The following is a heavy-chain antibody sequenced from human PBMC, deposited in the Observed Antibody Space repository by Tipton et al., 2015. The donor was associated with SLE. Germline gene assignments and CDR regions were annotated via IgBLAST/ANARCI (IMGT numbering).Heavy chain of an antibody. CDR1: GGSLSDYY. D-gene: IGHD3-10*01. CDR3: ASLYGSGSGYAFDI. CDR2: INHSGST. Sequence: TLSLTCAVYGGSLSDYYWNWIRQPPGKGLEWIGEINHSGSTNYNPSLKSRVSISLDTSKNQFSLKLNSVTAADTAVYYCASLYGSGSGYAFDIRGQGTMVTVSS. V-gene: IGHV4-34*01. J-gene: IGHJ3*02.